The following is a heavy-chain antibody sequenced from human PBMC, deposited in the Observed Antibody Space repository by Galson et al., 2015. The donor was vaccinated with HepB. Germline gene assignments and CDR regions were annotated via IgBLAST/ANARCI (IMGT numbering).Heavy chain of an antibody. J-gene: IGHJ4*02. D-gene: IGHD3-10*01. CDR3: VRDPGFGAIDY. CDR2: LKPDGIEK. CDR1: GFTFSSSW. Sequence: SLRLSCAASGFTFSSSWMGWVRQAPGKGLEWVALLKPDGIEKYYLDSVKGRFTISKDNAKNSLYLQMNSLRVDDTAVYYCVRDPGFGAIDYWGQGTLVTVSS. V-gene: IGHV3-7*01.